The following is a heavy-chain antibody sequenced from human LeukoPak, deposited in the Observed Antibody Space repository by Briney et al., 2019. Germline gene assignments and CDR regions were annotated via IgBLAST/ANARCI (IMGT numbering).Heavy chain of an antibody. Sequence: GGSLRLSCAGSGFTFSGYAMSWVRQAPGKGLEWVSSISGSGGSTYYPDSVKGRFTISRDNSQNTLYLQMNSLRADDTAVYYCAKRRANGYNYDFDYWGQGTLVTVFS. V-gene: IGHV3-23*01. D-gene: IGHD5-24*01. CDR1: GFTFSGYA. CDR2: ISGSGGST. J-gene: IGHJ4*01. CDR3: AKRRANGYNYDFDY.